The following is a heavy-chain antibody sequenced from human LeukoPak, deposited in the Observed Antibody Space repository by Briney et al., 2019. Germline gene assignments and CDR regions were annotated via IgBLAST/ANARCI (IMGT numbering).Heavy chain of an antibody. CDR2: INTYNGNT. V-gene: IGHV1-18*01. CDR1: GYTFPSYG. D-gene: IGHD3-10*01. CDR3: ARDTMVRGVIYFYGMDV. J-gene: IGHJ6*02. Sequence: ASVKVSCKASGYTFPSYGISWVRQSPGQGLEWMGWINTYNGNTNYAQKIQGRVTMTTDTSTSTAYMEVRSLRSDDTAVYYCARDTMVRGVIYFYGMDVWGQGTTVTVSS.